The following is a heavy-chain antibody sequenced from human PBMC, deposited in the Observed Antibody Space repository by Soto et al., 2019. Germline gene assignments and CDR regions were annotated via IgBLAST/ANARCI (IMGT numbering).Heavy chain of an antibody. D-gene: IGHD1-1*01. CDR3: ASGRVERGYPGNFPH. CDR2: IYSGGST. CDR1: GFTVSSNY. V-gene: IGHV3-53*01. Sequence: EVQLVESGGGLIQPGGSLRLSCAASGFTVSSNYMSWVRQAPGKGLEWVSVIYSGGSTYYADSVKGRFTISRDNSKNTLYLQMDSPRSEETAVYYWASGRVERGYPGNFPHRGQGTRVTVS. J-gene: IGHJ1*01.